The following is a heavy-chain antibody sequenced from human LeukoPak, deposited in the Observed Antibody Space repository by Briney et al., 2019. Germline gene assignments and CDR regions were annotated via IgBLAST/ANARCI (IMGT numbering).Heavy chain of an antibody. D-gene: IGHD3-3*01. CDR1: GGSFSGYY. V-gene: IGHV4-34*01. CDR3: ARGTMIHPVFLAHGMDV. J-gene: IGHJ6*02. Sequence: PSETLSLTCAVYGGSFSGYYWSWIRQPPGKGLEWIGEINHSGSTNYNPSLKSRVTISVDTSKNQFSLKLSSVTAADTAVYYCARGTMIHPVFLAHGMDVWSQGTTVTVSS. CDR2: INHSGST.